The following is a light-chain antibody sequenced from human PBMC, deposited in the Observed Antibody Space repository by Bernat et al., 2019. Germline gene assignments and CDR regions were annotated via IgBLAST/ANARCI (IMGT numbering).Light chain of an antibody. J-gene: IGKJ5*01. V-gene: IGKV3-20*01. CDR2: GAS. Sequence: EIVLTQSPGTLSLSPGERATLSCRASQSVSSSYLAWYQQKPGQAPRLLIFGASSRATVIPDRFSGSGSGTDFTLTISRLEPEDFAVYYCQQYGSTPITFGQGTRLEIK. CDR1: QSVSSSY. CDR3: QQYGSTPIT.